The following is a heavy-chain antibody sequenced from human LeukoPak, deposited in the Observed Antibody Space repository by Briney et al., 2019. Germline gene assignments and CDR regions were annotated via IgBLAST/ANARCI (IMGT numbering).Heavy chain of an antibody. CDR1: GYTFRSYE. CDR2: IHPNSGKT. D-gene: IGHD4-23*01. J-gene: IGHJ4*02. V-gene: IGHV1-8*01. Sequence: ASVTVSCKASGYTFRSYEINWVRQAPGQGLEWVGWIHPNSGKTGYAQKFQGRVTMTRDTSTETAFMELSSLKFDDTAIFYCARGHYGGNRYFDIWGQGTLVTVSS. CDR3: ARGHYGGNRYFDI.